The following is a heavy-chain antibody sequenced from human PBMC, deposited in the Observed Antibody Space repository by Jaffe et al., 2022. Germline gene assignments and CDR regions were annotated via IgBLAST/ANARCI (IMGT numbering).Heavy chain of an antibody. D-gene: IGHD3-10*01. V-gene: IGHV3-9*01. Sequence: EVQLVESGGGLVQPGRSLRLSCAASGFTFDDYAMHWVRQAPGKGLEWVSGISWNSGSIGYADSVKGRFTISRDNAKNSLYLQMNSLRAEDTALYYCAKDSVFQGVITSYFDYWGQGTLVTVSS. CDR3: AKDSVFQGVITSYFDY. CDR2: ISWNSGSI. CDR1: GFTFDDYA. J-gene: IGHJ4*02.